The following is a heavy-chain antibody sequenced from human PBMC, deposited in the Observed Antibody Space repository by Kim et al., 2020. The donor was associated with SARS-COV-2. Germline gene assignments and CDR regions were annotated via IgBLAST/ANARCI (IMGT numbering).Heavy chain of an antibody. Sequence: GGSLRLSCAASGFTFSSYAMHWVRQAPGKGLEWVAVISYDGSNKYYADSVKGRFTISRDNSKNTLYLQMNSLRAEDTAVYYCARVKGDSAKLPPFDYWGQGTLVTVSS. CDR3: ARVKGDSAKLPPFDY. J-gene: IGHJ4*02. CDR2: ISYDGSNK. D-gene: IGHD3-10*01. V-gene: IGHV3-30-3*01. CDR1: GFTFSSYA.